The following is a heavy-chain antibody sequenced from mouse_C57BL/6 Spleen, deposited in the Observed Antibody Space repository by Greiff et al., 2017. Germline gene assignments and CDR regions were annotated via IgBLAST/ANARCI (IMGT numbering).Heavy chain of an antibody. D-gene: IGHD2-13*01. V-gene: IGHV1-26*01. CDR1: GYTFTDYY. CDR2: INPNNGGT. CDR3: ARGLGGLQGGFAY. Sequence: EVQLQQSGPELVKPGASVKISCKASGYTFTDYYMNWVKQSHGKSLEWIGDINPNNGGTSYNQKFKGKATLTVDKSSSTAYMELRSLTSEDSAVXYCARGLGGLQGGFAYWGQGTLVTVSA. J-gene: IGHJ3*01.